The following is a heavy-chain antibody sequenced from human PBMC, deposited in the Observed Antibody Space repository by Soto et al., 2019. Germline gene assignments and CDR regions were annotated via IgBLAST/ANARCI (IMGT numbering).Heavy chain of an antibody. CDR3: ARPGGRGYFDY. CDR1: GVSIGSNSYY. V-gene: IGHV4-39*01. Sequence: PSETLSLTCTASGVSIGSNSYYWGWIRQPPGKGLEWIGSIYYSGSTYYNPSLKSRVTISIDTSKNQFSLKLGSVTAADTALYYCARPGGRGYFDYWGQGTRVTVSS. D-gene: IGHD3-16*01. J-gene: IGHJ4*02. CDR2: IYYSGST.